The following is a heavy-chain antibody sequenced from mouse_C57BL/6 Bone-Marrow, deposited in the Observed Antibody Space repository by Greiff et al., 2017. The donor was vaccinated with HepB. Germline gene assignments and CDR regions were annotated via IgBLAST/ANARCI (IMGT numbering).Heavy chain of an antibody. CDR1: GYAFTNSL. CDR3: ARGSLFDY. D-gene: IGHD1-1*01. V-gene: IGHV1-54*01. Sequence: QVQLQQSGAELVRPGTSVKVSCKASGYAFTNSLIEWVKQRPGQGLEWIGVINPGSGGTNYNEKFKGKATLTADKSSSTAYMQLSSLTSEDSAVYFCARGSLFDYWGQGTTLTVSS. CDR2: INPGSGGT. J-gene: IGHJ2*01.